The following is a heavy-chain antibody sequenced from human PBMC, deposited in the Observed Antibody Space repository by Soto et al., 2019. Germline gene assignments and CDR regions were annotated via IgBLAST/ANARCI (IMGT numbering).Heavy chain of an antibody. CDR2: IYYSGST. J-gene: IGHJ5*02. V-gene: IGHV4-39*01. Sequence: SETLSLTCTVSGGSITSSTYYWGWIRQPPGKELEWIASIYYSGSTHYNPSLKSRVTIFRDTSKNQFSLKLTSVTATDTAVYYCARRVVIPSHYFDPWGQGALVTVSS. CDR1: GGSITSSTYY. CDR3: ARRVVIPSHYFDP. D-gene: IGHD3-22*01.